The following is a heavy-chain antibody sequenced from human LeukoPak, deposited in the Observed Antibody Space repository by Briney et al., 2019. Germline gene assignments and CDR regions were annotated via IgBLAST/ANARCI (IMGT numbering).Heavy chain of an antibody. CDR2: ISYDGSNK. J-gene: IGHJ4*02. D-gene: IGHD3-3*01. Sequence: PGRSLRLSCAASGFTFSSYAMHWVRQAPGKGLEWVAVISYDGSNKYYADSVEGRFTISRDNSKNTLYLQMNSLRAEDTAVYYCARDMYDFWSGYYLPDYWGQGTLVTVSS. V-gene: IGHV3-30-3*01. CDR3: ARDMYDFWSGYYLPDY. CDR1: GFTFSSYA.